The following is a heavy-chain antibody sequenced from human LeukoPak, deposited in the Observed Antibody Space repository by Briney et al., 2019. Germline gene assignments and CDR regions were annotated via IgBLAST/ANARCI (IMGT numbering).Heavy chain of an antibody. CDR2: ITTSGSII. Sequence: QPGGSLRLSCAASGFTFSSYEMNWVRQAPGKGLEWLSYITTSGSIISSADPVKGRFTISRDNAKNSLYLQMNSLRAEDTAVYYCARDRSGCYGMDVWGQGTTVTVSS. CDR3: ARDRSGCYGMDV. D-gene: IGHD6-19*01. CDR1: GFTFSSYE. J-gene: IGHJ6*02. V-gene: IGHV3-48*03.